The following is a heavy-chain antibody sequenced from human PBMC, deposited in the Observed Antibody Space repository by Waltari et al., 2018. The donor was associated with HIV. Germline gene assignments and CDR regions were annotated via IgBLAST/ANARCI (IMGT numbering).Heavy chain of an antibody. CDR2: ISVSGGST. J-gene: IGHJ6*02. CDR1: GFTFSSYA. Sequence: EVQLLESGGGLVQPGGSLRLSCAASGFTFSSYAMSWVRQAPGKGLEWVSAISVSGGSTYYADSVKGRFTISRDNSKNTLYLQMNSLRAEDTAVYYCAKDQGSGSRLWYYGMDVWGQGTTVTVSS. CDR3: AKDQGSGSRLWYYGMDV. V-gene: IGHV3-23*01. D-gene: IGHD3-10*01.